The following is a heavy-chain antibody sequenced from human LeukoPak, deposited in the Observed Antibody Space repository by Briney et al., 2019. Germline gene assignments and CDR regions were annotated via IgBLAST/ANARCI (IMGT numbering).Heavy chain of an antibody. CDR2: IDHSGST. J-gene: IGHJ4*02. CDR3: ARGRSAMVRGVISYYFDY. V-gene: IGHV4-34*01. D-gene: IGHD3-10*01. CDR1: GGSFSGYY. Sequence: PSETLSLTCAVYGGSFSGYYWSWIRQPPGKGLEWIGEIDHSGSTNYNPSLKSRVTISVDTSKNQFSLKLSCVTAADTAVYYCARGRSAMVRGVISYYFDYWGQGTLVTVSS.